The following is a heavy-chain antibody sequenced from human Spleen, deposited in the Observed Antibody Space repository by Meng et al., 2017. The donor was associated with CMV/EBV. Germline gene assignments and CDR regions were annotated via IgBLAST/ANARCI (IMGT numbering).Heavy chain of an antibody. V-gene: IGHV3-30*04. Sequence: GGSLRLSCAASGFMFSNYAMHWVRQAPGKGLEWVALMSNDGTNKYYADSVKGRFTISRNNSKNTLYVQMNSLTAADSAVYYCAKVSAAGAFVDYWVQGTPVTVSS. CDR3: AKVSAAGAFVDY. CDR1: GFMFSNYA. D-gene: IGHD6-13*01. CDR2: MSNDGTNK. J-gene: IGHJ4*02.